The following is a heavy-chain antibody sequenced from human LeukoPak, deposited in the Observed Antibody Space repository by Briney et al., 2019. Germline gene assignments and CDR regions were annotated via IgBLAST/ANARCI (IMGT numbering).Heavy chain of an antibody. CDR3: ARGATHSSGLYYYYGMDV. J-gene: IGHJ6*02. CDR2: IYYSGST. Sequence: SETLSLTCTVSGGSISSSSYYWGWIRQPPGKGLEWIGSIYYSGSTYYNPSLKSRVTISVDTSKNQFPLKLSSVTAADTAVYYCARGATHSSGLYYYYGMDVWGQGTTVTVSS. V-gene: IGHV4-39*06. CDR1: GGSISSSSYY. D-gene: IGHD6-19*01.